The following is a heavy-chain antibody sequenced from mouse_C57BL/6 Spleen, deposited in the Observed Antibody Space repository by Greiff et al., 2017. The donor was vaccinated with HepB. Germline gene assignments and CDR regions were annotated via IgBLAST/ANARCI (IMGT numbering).Heavy chain of an antibody. CDR1: GYAFSSYW. J-gene: IGHJ4*01. D-gene: IGHD1-1*01. CDR2: IYPGDGDT. V-gene: IGHV1-80*01. Sequence: QVQLKESGAELVKPGASVKISCKASGYAFSSYWMNWVKQRPGKGLEWIGQIYPGDGDTNYNGKFKGKATLTADKSSSTAYMQLSSLTSEDSAVYFCALYYYGSSPYYAMDYWGQGTSVTVSS. CDR3: ALYYYGSSPYYAMDY.